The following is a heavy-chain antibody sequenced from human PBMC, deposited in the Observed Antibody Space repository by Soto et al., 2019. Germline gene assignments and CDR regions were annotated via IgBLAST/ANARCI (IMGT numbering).Heavy chain of an antibody. J-gene: IGHJ4*02. CDR2: IYFTANT. V-gene: IGHV4-31*03. Sequence: QVQLQESGPGLVKPSQTLSLTCTVSGGSVNSGSNYWSWIRHHPGKGLEWIGYIYFTANTYYNPSIKGRLTISIDKSKNQLSLKLNSVTAADTAVYYCATTLYSSGPFASWGQGTLVTVSS. D-gene: IGHD6-25*01. CDR3: ATTLYSSGPFAS. CDR1: GGSVNSGSNY.